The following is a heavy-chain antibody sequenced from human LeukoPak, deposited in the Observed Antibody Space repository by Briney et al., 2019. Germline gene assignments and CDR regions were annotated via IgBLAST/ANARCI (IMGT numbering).Heavy chain of an antibody. CDR2: LSGSGSNT. D-gene: IGHD7-27*01. J-gene: IGHJ4*02. CDR3: AKWRSATGDFDY. Sequence: GGSLRLSCAASGFTFSDYYMSWIRQAPGKGLQWVSTLSGSGSNTYYADSVKGRFTISRDNSKNTLYLQMSSLRAEDTAVYYCAKWRSATGDFDYWGQGTLVTVSS. CDR1: GFTFSDYY. V-gene: IGHV3-23*01.